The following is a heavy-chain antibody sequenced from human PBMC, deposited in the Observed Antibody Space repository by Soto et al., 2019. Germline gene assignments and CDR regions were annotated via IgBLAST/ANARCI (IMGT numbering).Heavy chain of an antibody. CDR1: GFTFSGRP. CDR2: ISYDGINK. Sequence: GGSLRLSCAASGFTFSGRPMHWVRQAPGKGLEWVAVISYDGINKYSADSVKGRFVISRDNSKNTLYLQMNSLRPDDTAVYYCARVGAYFGEFDYFDYWGQGTPVTVSS. J-gene: IGHJ4*02. V-gene: IGHV3-30*09. CDR3: ARVGAYFGEFDYFDY. D-gene: IGHD3-10*01.